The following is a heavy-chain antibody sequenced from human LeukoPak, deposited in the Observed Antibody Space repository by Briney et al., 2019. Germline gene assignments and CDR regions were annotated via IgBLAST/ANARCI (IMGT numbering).Heavy chain of an antibody. V-gene: IGHV3-11*04. Sequence: PGGSLRLSCAASGFTFSDYYMSWIRQAPGKGLEWVSYISSSGSTIYYADSVKGRFTISRDNAKNSLYLQMNSLRAEDTAVYYCARDRITMVRGVIITPSGDYWGQGTLVTVSS. J-gene: IGHJ4*02. CDR1: GFTFSDYY. CDR3: ARDRITMVRGVIITPSGDY. CDR2: ISSSGSTI. D-gene: IGHD3-10*01.